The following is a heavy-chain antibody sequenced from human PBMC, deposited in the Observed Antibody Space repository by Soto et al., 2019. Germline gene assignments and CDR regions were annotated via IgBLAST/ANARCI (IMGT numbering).Heavy chain of an antibody. CDR2: INHSGST. D-gene: IGHD5-12*01. CDR3: ARARGNGSGYDPYYFDY. Sequence: PSETLSLTCAVYGGSFSGYYWSWIRQPPGKGLEWIGEINHSGSTNYNPSLKSRVTISVDTSKNQFSLKLSSVTAAGTDVYYCARARGNGSGYDPYYFDYWGQGTLVTVSS. J-gene: IGHJ4*02. CDR1: GGSFSGYY. V-gene: IGHV4-34*01.